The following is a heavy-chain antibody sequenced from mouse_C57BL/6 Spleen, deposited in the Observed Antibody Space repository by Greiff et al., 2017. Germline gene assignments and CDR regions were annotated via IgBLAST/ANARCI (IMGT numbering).Heavy chain of an antibody. D-gene: IGHD2-2*01. CDR3: ARRRDGYAMDY. CDR1: GYAFSSYW. Sequence: QVQLQQSGAELVKPGASVKISCKASGYAFSSYWMNWVKQRPGKGLEWIGQIYPGDGDTNYNGKFKGKATLTADKSSSTAYMQLSSLTSEDSAVYFCARRRDGYAMDYWGQGTSVTVSS. V-gene: IGHV1-80*01. CDR2: IYPGDGDT. J-gene: IGHJ4*01.